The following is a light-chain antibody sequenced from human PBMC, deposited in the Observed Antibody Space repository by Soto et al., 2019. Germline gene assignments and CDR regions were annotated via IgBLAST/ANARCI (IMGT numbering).Light chain of an antibody. CDR2: SND. V-gene: IGLV1-44*01. Sequence: QSVLTQPPSASGTPGQWVTISCSGSSSNIGSNTVSWYQQVPGTAPKLLIYSNDQRPSGVPARFSGSKSGPSASLAISGLQSEDESDYYCAAWDGSLTSVVFGGGTQLTVL. J-gene: IGLJ2*01. CDR1: SSNIGSNT. CDR3: AAWDGSLTSVV.